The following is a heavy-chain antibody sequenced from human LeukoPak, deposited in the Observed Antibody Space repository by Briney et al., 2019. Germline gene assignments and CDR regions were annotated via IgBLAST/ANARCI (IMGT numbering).Heavy chain of an antibody. Sequence: SETLSLTCTVSGGSISSGFYYWSWIRQPAGKGLEWIGRIYTSGSTNYNPSLKSRVTISVDTSKNQFSLKLSSVTAADTAVYYCARVGGATPSWFDPWGQGTLVTVSS. CDR1: GGSISSGFYY. CDR3: ARVGGATPSWFDP. D-gene: IGHD1-26*01. V-gene: IGHV4-61*02. CDR2: IYTSGST. J-gene: IGHJ5*02.